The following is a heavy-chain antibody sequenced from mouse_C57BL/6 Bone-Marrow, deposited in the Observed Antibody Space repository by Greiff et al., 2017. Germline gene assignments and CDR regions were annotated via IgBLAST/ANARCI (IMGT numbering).Heavy chain of an antibody. Sequence: QVQLQQPGAELVRPGTSVKLSCKASGYTFTSYWMHWVKQRPGQGLEWIGVIDPSDSYTNYNQKFKGKATLTVDTSSSTAYMQLSSLTSEDSAVYYWARDSYDYDWYFDVWGTGTTVTVSS. J-gene: IGHJ1*03. D-gene: IGHD2-4*01. CDR3: ARDSYDYDWYFDV. CDR1: GYTFTSYW. V-gene: IGHV1-59*01. CDR2: IDPSDSYT.